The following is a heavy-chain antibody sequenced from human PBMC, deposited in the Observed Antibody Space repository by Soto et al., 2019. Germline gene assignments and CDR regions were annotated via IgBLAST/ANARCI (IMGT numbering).Heavy chain of an antibody. Sequence: SETLSLTCTVSGGSISSSNYYWGWIRQPPGKGLEWIGSIYSSGSTYYNPSLKSRVTISVDTSKNQFSLKLSSVTAADTAVYYCASRDLLGATKIDYWGQGTLVTVSS. CDR2: IYSSGST. J-gene: IGHJ4*02. V-gene: IGHV4-39*01. CDR1: GGSISSSNYY. CDR3: ASRDLLGATKIDY. D-gene: IGHD1-26*01.